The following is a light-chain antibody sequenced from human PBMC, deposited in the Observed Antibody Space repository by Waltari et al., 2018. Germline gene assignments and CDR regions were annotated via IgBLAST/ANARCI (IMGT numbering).Light chain of an antibody. J-gene: IGLJ1*01. CDR3: AGWDGSLNGYV. V-gene: IGLV1-44*01. CDR2: NNN. CDR1: RSNIGSSS. Sequence: SVLTQPPSASGTPGQRATISCSGSRSNIGSSSVNWYQQLPGTAPKLLIYNNNQRPSGVPARFSGSKYGTPASLAISGLQSEDEADYYCAGWDGSLNGYVFGAATKVTVL.